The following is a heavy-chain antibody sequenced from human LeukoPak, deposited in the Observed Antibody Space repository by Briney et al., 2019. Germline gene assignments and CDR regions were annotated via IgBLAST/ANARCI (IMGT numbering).Heavy chain of an antibody. Sequence: GASAKVSCKASGYTFTSYGISWVRQAPGQGLEWMGWISAYNGNTNYAQKLQGRVTMTTDTSTSTAYMELRSLRSDDTAVYYCARDSRRGYSYGQIDYWGQGTLVTVSS. D-gene: IGHD5-18*01. CDR1: GYTFTSYG. J-gene: IGHJ4*02. CDR2: ISAYNGNT. V-gene: IGHV1-18*01. CDR3: ARDSRRGYSYGQIDY.